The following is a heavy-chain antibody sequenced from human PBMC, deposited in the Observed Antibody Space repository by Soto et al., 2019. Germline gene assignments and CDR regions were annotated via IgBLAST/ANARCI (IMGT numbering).Heavy chain of an antibody. J-gene: IGHJ4*02. V-gene: IGHV3-23*01. Sequence: EVQLLESGGGLVQPGGSLRLSCAASGFTFSSYAMSWVRQAPGKGLEWVSAISGSGGSTYYADSVKGRFTISRDNSQNTLYLQMNSLRAEDTAVYYCAKDQEVLRFLEWLLSRFDYWGQGTLVTVSS. CDR3: AKDQEVLRFLEWLLSRFDY. D-gene: IGHD3-3*01. CDR2: ISGSGGST. CDR1: GFTFSSYA.